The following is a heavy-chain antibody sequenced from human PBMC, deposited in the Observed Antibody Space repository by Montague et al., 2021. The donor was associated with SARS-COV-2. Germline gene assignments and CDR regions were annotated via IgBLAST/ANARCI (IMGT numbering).Heavy chain of an antibody. V-gene: IGHV4-34*01. J-gene: IGHJ3*01. CDR2: IYDSGSA. CDR1: GGSLSGSW. D-gene: IGHD1-26*01. CDR3: ARVTWPVPVGGTFGAFDV. Sequence: SETLSLTCAVYGGSLSGSWWSWIRQSPGQGLEWIGEIYDSGSANXHPSLKWRVTMSVDTSKNQFSLKLNSLTAADTAIYYCARVTWPVPVGGTFGAFDVWGQGTVVTVSS.